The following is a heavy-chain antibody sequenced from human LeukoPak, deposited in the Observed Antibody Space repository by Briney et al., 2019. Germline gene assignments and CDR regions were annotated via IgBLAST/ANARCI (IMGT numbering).Heavy chain of an antibody. CDR3: ARGRLSYNWFDP. CDR1: GFTFSTYS. CDR2: ITSGSSTV. V-gene: IGHV3-48*02. J-gene: IGHJ5*02. Sequence: GGSLRLSCVASGFTFSTYSMNWVRQAPGKGLEWVSYITSGSSTVYYADSVKGRFTISRDNAKNSLYLQMNSLRDEDTAVYYCARGRLSYNWFDPWGQGTLVTVSS. D-gene: IGHD3-16*02.